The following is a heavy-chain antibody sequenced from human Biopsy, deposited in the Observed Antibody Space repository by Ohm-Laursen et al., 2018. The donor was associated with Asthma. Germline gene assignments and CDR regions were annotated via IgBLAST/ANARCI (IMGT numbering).Heavy chain of an antibody. Sequence: GTLSLTCSVSGVSIRSYYWTWIRQPPGKGLVWIGNIHYSGSTYSNPSLKSRVTISVDTSKKQISLRLSSVIAADTAVYYCAGFCSGGNCPDHWGQGTLVTVSS. D-gene: IGHD2-15*01. J-gene: IGHJ4*02. V-gene: IGHV4-59*01. CDR3: AGFCSGGNCPDH. CDR1: GVSIRSYY. CDR2: IHYSGST.